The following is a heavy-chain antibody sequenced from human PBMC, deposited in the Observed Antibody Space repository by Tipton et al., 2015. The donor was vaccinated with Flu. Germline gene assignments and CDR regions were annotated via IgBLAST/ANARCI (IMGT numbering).Heavy chain of an antibody. V-gene: IGHV4-39*07. J-gene: IGHJ4*02. CDR3: ATFTPWSGFGF. D-gene: IGHD2-8*02. CDR2: VYFSGST. CDR1: GVSMSSGGYY. Sequence: LRLSCTVSGVSMSSGGYYWGWLRQPPGKGLEWIGSVYFSGSTYYNPSLQSRVTMSVDSSNNDFSLSLTSVTAADTAVYYCATFTPWSGFGFWGQGTVVTVSS.